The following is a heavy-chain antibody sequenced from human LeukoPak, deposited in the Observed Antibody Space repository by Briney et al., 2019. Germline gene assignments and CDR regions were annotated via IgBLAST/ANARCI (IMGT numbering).Heavy chain of an antibody. CDR2: IYPGDSDT. J-gene: IGHJ4*02. V-gene: IGHV5-51*01. D-gene: IGHD3-22*01. Sequence: GESLKISCKGSGYSFTSYWIGWVRQMPGKGLEWMGIIYPGDSDTRYSPSFQGQVTISANKSISTAYLQWSSLKASDTAMYYCARAYDSSGYYSYYWGQGTLVTVSS. CDR3: ARAYDSSGYYSYY. CDR1: GYSFTSYW.